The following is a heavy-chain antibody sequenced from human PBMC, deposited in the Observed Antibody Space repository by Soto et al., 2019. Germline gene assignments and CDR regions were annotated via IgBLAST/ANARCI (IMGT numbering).Heavy chain of an antibody. V-gene: IGHV3-23*01. CDR1: GFTFSNYD. D-gene: IGHD3-10*01. J-gene: IGHJ4*02. CDR3: EKHRLARGIDY. Sequence: PGGSLRLSCVASGFTFSNYDMSWVRQAPGKGLEWVSTVDSAGSTYYADSVTGRFTISRDNSRNTLSLQMNSLRAEDTAVYYCEKHRLARGIDYWGQGTPVTVSS. CDR2: VDSAGST.